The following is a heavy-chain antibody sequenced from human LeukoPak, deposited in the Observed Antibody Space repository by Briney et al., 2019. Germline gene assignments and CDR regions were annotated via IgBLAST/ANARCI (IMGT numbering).Heavy chain of an antibody. Sequence: SETLSLTCTVSGGSISSYYWGWIRQPPGKGLEWIGSIYYSGSTYYNPSLKSRVTISVDTSKNQFSLKLSSVTAADTAVYYCARRYGSGSYYHYPFDYWGQGTLVTVSS. D-gene: IGHD3-10*01. CDR2: IYYSGST. V-gene: IGHV4-39*01. CDR1: GGSISSYY. J-gene: IGHJ4*02. CDR3: ARRYGSGSYYHYPFDY.